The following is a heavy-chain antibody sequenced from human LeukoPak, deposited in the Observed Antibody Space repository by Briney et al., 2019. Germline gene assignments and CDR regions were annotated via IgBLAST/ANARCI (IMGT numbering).Heavy chain of an antibody. V-gene: IGHV4-39*07. CDR1: GGSISSSSYY. Sequence: SETLSLTCTVSGGSISSSSYYWGWIRQPPGKGLEWIGSIYYSGSTYYNPSLKSRVTISVDTSKNQFSLRLDSVTAADTAVYYCARGAYYDSRGYYYVFDYWGQGTLVTVSS. D-gene: IGHD3-22*01. CDR3: ARGAYYDSRGYYYVFDY. CDR2: IYYSGST. J-gene: IGHJ4*02.